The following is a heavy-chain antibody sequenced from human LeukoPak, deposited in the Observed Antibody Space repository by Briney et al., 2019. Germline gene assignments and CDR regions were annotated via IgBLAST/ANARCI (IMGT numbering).Heavy chain of an antibody. Sequence: PGGSLRLSFAASGFTFSSYAMSWVRQAPGKGLEWVSAISGSGGSTYYADSVTGRFTISRDNSKNTLYLQMNSLRAEDTAVYYYASSPGDLGYCSSSSCWTFDFWGQGTLVTVSS. CDR3: ASSPGDLGYCSSSSCWTFDF. CDR1: GFTFSSYA. CDR2: ISGSGGST. J-gene: IGHJ4*02. V-gene: IGHV3-23*01. D-gene: IGHD2-2*01.